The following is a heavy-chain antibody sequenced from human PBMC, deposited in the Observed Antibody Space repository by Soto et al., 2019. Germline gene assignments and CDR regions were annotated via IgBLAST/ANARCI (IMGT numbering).Heavy chain of an antibody. V-gene: IGHV3-21*01. CDR3: ARDLPLPEAFDI. CDR2: ISSSSSYI. J-gene: IGHJ3*02. Sequence: GGSLRLSCAASGFTFSSYSMNWVRQAPGKGLEWGSSISSSSSYIYYADSVKGRFTISRDNAKNSLYLQMNSLRAEDTAVYYCARDLPLPEAFDIWGQGTMVTVSS. CDR1: GFTFSSYS.